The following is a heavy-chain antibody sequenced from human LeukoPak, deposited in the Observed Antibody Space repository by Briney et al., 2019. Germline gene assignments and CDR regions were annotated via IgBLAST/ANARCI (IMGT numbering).Heavy chain of an antibody. CDR1: GYTFTGYY. CDR3: ARDEESRRDAFDI. V-gene: IGHV1-2*02. CDR2: INPNSGGT. Sequence: AASVKVSCKASGYTFTGYYMHWVRQAPGQGLEWMGWINPNSGGTNYAQKFQGRVTMTRDTSISTAYMELSRLRSDDTAVYYCARDEESRRDAFDIWGQGTMVTVSS. J-gene: IGHJ3*02.